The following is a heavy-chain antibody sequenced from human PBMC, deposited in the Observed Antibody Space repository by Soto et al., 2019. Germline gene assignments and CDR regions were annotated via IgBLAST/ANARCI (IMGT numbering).Heavy chain of an antibody. CDR2: IYYSGST. Sequence: QVQLQESGPGLVKPSQTLSLTCTVSGGSISSGGYYWSWIRQHPGKGLEWIEYIYYSGSTYYNPSLKSRVTISVDTSKNQFSLKLSSVTAADTAVYYCARDARELPRSFFDYWGQGTLVTVSS. CDR1: GGSISSGGYY. J-gene: IGHJ4*02. V-gene: IGHV4-31*03. CDR3: ARDARELPRSFFDY. D-gene: IGHD1-26*01.